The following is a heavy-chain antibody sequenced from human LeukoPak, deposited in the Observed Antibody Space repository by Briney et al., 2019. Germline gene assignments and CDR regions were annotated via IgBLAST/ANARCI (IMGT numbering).Heavy chain of an antibody. V-gene: IGHV1-18*01. CDR1: GYTFTSYA. Sequence: GASVKASCKASGYTFTSYAISWVRQAPGQGLEWMGWISGHNDDTNYAQRLQGRVTMTTDTSTSTAYMELRGLRSDDTAVYYCARAGYCSGGSCYPYYYYYYMDVWGKGTTVTVSS. J-gene: IGHJ6*03. CDR3: ARAGYCSGGSCYPYYYYYYMDV. CDR2: ISGHNDDT. D-gene: IGHD2-15*01.